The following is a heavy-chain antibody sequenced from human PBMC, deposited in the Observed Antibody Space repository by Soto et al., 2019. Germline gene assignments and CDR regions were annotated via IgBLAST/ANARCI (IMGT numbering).Heavy chain of an antibody. J-gene: IGHJ6*02. CDR1: GFTFSSYA. CDR2: ISYDGSNK. CDR3: ARDQGGTTRYYHGMDV. Sequence: QVQLVESGGGVVQPGRSLRLSCAASGFTFSSYAMHWVRQAPGKGLEWVALISYDGSNKYYADSVKGRFTISRDNSKNTLYLQMNSLRPEDTAVYHCARDQGGTTRYYHGMDVWGQGTTVTVSS. D-gene: IGHD1-7*01. V-gene: IGHV3-30-3*01.